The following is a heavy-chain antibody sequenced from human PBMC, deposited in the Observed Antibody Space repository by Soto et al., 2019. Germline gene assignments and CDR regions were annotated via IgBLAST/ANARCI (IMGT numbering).Heavy chain of an antibody. CDR1: GGSISSYY. CDR2: IYYSGST. Sequence: QVQLQESGPGLVKPSETLSLTCTVSGGSISSYYWSWIRQPPGKGLEWIGYIYYSGSTNYNPSLKSRVTISVDTSKTQFSLKLSSVTAADTAVYYCARVGPSSKSSFFDYWGQGTLVTVSS. J-gene: IGHJ4*02. D-gene: IGHD2-2*01. CDR3: ARVGPSSKSSFFDY. V-gene: IGHV4-59*01.